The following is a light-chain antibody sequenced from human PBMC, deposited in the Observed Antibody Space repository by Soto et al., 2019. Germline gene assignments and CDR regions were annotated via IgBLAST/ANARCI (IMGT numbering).Light chain of an antibody. J-gene: IGKJ5*01. CDR1: QSVSGS. CDR3: QQYSTSHIT. CDR2: GAS. Sequence: EIVMTQSPATLSVSPGEKATLSCRASQSVSGSLGWYQQKPGQAPRLLIYGASSRATGIPDRFSGSGSGTDFTLTLSRLEPEDFAVYYCQQYSTSHITFGQGTRLEI. V-gene: IGKV3-20*01.